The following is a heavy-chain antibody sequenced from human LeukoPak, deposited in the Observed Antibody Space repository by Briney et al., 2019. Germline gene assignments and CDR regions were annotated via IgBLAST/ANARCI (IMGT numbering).Heavy chain of an antibody. J-gene: IGHJ4*02. CDR3: AATYSSGWYSHSDY. D-gene: IGHD6-19*01. Sequence: GGSLRLSCAASGFTFDDYGMSWVRQAPGKGPEWVSGINWNGGGTAYAASVKGRFTISRGNAKNSLYLQMNSLRAEDTALYYCAATYSSGWYSHSDYWGQGTLVTVSS. CDR2: INWNGGGT. V-gene: IGHV3-20*04. CDR1: GFTFDDYG.